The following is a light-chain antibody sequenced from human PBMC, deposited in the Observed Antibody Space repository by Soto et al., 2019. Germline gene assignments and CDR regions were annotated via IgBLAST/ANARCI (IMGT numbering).Light chain of an antibody. CDR1: SSDVGGYNY. Sequence: QSALTQPPSASGSPGQSVTISCNGTSSDVGGYNYVSWYQQYPGRAPKLMIYEVTKRPSGVPDRFSGSKSGNTASLTVSGLQADDEADYYCSSYAASNNFYFVFGGGTKLTVL. V-gene: IGLV2-8*01. J-gene: IGLJ3*02. CDR3: SSYAASNNFYFV. CDR2: EVT.